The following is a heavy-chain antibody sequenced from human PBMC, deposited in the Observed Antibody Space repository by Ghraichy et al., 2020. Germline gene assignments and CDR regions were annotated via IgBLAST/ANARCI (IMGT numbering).Heavy chain of an antibody. Sequence: GGSLRLSCAASGFTFSSYSMNWVRQAPGKGLEWVSYISSSSSTIYYADSVKGRFTISRDNAKNSLYLQMNSLRDEDTAVYYCARVHSSSWYHRGWFDPWGQGTLVTVSS. V-gene: IGHV3-48*02. CDR1: GFTFSSYS. D-gene: IGHD6-13*01. CDR3: ARVHSSSWYHRGWFDP. CDR2: ISSSSSTI. J-gene: IGHJ5*02.